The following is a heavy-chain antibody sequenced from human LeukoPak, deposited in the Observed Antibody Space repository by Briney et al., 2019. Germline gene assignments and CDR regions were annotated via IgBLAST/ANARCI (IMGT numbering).Heavy chain of an antibody. D-gene: IGHD4-17*01. CDR3: AKPARDYGDYPEHYFDY. J-gene: IGHJ4*02. Sequence: VASVKVSCKASGYTFTSYDINWVRQATGQGLEWMGWVNPNSGHTGFAQKFQGRVSMTSNTSISTAYMEVRSLRSEDTAVYYCAKPARDYGDYPEHYFDYWGQGTLVTVSS. CDR1: GYTFTSYD. V-gene: IGHV1-8*01. CDR2: VNPNSGHT.